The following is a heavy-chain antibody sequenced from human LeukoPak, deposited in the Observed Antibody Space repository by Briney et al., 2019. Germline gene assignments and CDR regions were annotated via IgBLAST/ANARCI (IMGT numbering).Heavy chain of an antibody. Sequence: GGSLRLSCTASGFTFGDYAMSWFRQAPGKGLEWVGFIRSKAYGGTTEYAASVKGRFTISRDDSKSIAYLQMNSLKTEDTAVYYCTRVGTTGIYYFDYWGQGTLVTVSS. J-gene: IGHJ4*02. D-gene: IGHD1-14*01. CDR1: GFTFGDYA. CDR2: IRSKAYGGTT. V-gene: IGHV3-49*03. CDR3: TRVGTTGIYYFDY.